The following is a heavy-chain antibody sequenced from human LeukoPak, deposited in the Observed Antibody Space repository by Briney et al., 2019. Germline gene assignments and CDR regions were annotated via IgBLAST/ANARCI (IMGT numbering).Heavy chain of an antibody. CDR1: GYTFTSYG. V-gene: IGHV1-18*01. CDR2: ISAYNGNT. CDR3: ARVHGGYSYGEYYFDY. J-gene: IGHJ4*02. D-gene: IGHD5-18*01. Sequence: ASVKVSCKASGYTFTSYGISWVRQAPGQGLEWMGWISAYNGNTNYAQKLQGRVTMTTDTSTSTAYMELRSLRSDDTAVYYCARVHGGYSYGEYYFDYWGQGTLVTVSS.